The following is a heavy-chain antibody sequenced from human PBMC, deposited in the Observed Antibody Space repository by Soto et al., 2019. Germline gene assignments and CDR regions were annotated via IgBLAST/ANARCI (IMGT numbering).Heavy chain of an antibody. CDR2: IYYSGST. V-gene: IGHV4-30-4*01. J-gene: IGHJ4*02. CDR3: ARDLKYYGSGSYFDY. D-gene: IGHD3-10*01. Sequence: SETLSLTCTVSGGSISSGDYYWSWIRQPPGKGLEWIGYIYYSGSTYYNPSLKSRVTISVDTSKNQFSLKLSSVTAADAAVYYCARDLKYYGSGSYFDYWGQGTLDTVSS. CDR1: GGSISSGDYY.